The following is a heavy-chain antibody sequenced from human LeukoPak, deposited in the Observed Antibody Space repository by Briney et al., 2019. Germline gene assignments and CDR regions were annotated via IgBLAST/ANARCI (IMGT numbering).Heavy chain of an antibody. D-gene: IGHD2-15*01. CDR2: INHSGST. CDR1: GGSFSGYY. CDR3: ARECRGYCSGGSGNDAFDI. J-gene: IGHJ3*02. Sequence: PSETLSLTCAVYGGSFSGYYWSWIRQPPGKGLEWIGEINHSGSTNYNPSLKSRVTISVDTSKNQFSLKLSSVTAADTAVYYCARECRGYCSGGSGNDAFDIWGQGTMVTVSS. V-gene: IGHV4-34*01.